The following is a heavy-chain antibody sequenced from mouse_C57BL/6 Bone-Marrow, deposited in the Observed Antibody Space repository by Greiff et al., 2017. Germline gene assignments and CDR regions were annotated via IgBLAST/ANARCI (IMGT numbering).Heavy chain of an antibody. CDR2: IYPSDSET. CDR3: ARVRDYYGSSYEDY. CDR1: GYTFTSYW. Sequence: QVQLQQPGAELVRPGSSVKLSCKASGYTFTSYWMDWVKQRPGQGLEWIGNIYPSDSETHYNQKFKDKATLTVDKSSSTAYMQLSSLTSEDSAVYDCARVRDYYGSSYEDYWGQGTTLTVSS. V-gene: IGHV1-61*01. J-gene: IGHJ2*01. D-gene: IGHD1-1*01.